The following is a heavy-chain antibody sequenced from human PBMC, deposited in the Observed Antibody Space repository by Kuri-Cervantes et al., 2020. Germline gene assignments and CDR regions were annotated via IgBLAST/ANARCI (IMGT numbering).Heavy chain of an antibody. CDR3: ASGLLVWTLPSPRMHRSTYYYNY. Sequence: GSLRLSCAVSGGSISSSNWWSWVRQPPGKGLEWIGEIYHSGSTNYNPSLKSRVTISVDKSKNQFSLKLSSVTAADTAVYYCASGLLVWTLPSPRMHRSTYYYNYWGHGTLVTVSS. V-gene: IGHV4-4*02. J-gene: IGHJ4*01. D-gene: IGHD3-22*01. CDR1: GGSISSSNW. CDR2: IYHSGST.